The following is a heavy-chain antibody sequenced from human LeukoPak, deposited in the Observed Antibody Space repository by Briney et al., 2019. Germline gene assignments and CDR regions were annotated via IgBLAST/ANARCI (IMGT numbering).Heavy chain of an antibody. D-gene: IGHD3-22*01. CDR3: ARDGSITMIVVTLDY. J-gene: IGHJ4*02. Sequence: GGSLRLSCAAAGFTFSTYNMNWVRQAPGKGLEWVAVIWYDGSNKYYADSVKGRFTISRDNSKNTLYLQMNSLRAEDTAVYYCARDGSITMIVVTLDYWGQGTLVTVSS. V-gene: IGHV3-33*08. CDR1: GFTFSTYN. CDR2: IWYDGSNK.